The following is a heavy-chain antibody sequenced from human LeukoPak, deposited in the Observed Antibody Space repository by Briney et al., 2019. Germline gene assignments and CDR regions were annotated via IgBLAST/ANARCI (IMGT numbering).Heavy chain of an antibody. CDR2: INPSGGST. D-gene: IGHD4-23*01. V-gene: IGHV1-46*01. J-gene: IGHJ5*02. CDR1: GYTFTSYY. CDR3: ARRQRWNWFDP. Sequence: GASVKVSCKASGYTFTSYYMHWVRQAPGQGLEWMGIINPSGGSTSYAQKFQGRVTMTRDMSTSTVYMELSSLRSEDTAVYYCARRQRWNWFDPWGQGTLVTVSS.